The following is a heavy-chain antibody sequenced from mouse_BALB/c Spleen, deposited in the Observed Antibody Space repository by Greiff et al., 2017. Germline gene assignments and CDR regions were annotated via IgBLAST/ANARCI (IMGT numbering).Heavy chain of an antibody. CDR1: GYTFTEYT. J-gene: IGHJ2*01. CDR2: INPNNGGT. D-gene: IGHD1-1*01. V-gene: IGHV1-18*01. CDR3: ARRYGGSYYFDY. Sequence: EVQLQQSGPELVKPGASVKISCKTSGYTFTEYTMHWVKQCHGKSLEWIGGINPNNGGTSYNQKFKGKATLTVDKSSSTAYVELRILTSEDSAVYYYARRYGGSYYFDYWGQGTTLTVSS.